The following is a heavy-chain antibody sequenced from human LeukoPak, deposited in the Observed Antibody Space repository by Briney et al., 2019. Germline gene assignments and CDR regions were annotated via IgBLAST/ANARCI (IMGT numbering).Heavy chain of an antibody. J-gene: IGHJ4*02. CDR1: GFTFSSYW. CDR2: IKYDGSAT. Sequence: GGSLRLSCAASGFTFSSYWMNWARQVPGKGLVWVSHIKYDGSATNYADSVKGRFAISRDNAKNTLYLQMNSLRAEDTAVYYCVSGSLQSGYNFDYWGQGALVTVSS. CDR3: VSGSLQSGYNFDY. D-gene: IGHD3-3*01. V-gene: IGHV3-74*01.